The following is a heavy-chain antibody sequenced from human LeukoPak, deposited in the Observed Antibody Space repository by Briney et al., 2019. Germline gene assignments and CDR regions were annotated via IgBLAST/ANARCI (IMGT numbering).Heavy chain of an antibody. J-gene: IGHJ3*02. CDR1: GGTFSSYS. D-gene: IGHD3-16*01. CDR3: ARATGTWGHDGFDI. CDR2: IVPRFMRT. Sequence: SVKVSCKAAGGTFSSYSFAWVRQAPGQGLEWMGRIVPRFMRTDYARKFWGRVTMTTDTSTTTAYMELRSLRSDDTAVYYCARATGTWGHDGFDIWGQGTMVTVSS. V-gene: IGHV1-69*08.